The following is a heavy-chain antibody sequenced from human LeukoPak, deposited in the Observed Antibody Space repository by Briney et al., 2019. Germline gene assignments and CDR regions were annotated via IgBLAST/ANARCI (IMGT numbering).Heavy chain of an antibody. Sequence: PGRSLRLSCAASGFTFSSYAMHWVRQAPGKGLEWVAGISYDGSNKYYADSVKGRFTIPRDNSKNTLYVQMNSLRAEDTAVYYCARGPSTQLWLSIWGQGTLVTVS. CDR3: ARGPSTQLWLSI. CDR1: GFTFSSYA. J-gene: IGHJ4*02. CDR2: ISYDGSNK. D-gene: IGHD5-18*01. V-gene: IGHV3-30*04.